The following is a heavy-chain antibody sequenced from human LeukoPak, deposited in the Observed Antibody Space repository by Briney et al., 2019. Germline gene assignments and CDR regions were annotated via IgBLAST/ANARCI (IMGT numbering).Heavy chain of an antibody. D-gene: IGHD2-21*01. CDR2: IKQDGSEK. Sequence: GGSLRLSCAASGFTFSSYWMSWVRQAPGKGLEWVANIKQDGSEKYYVDSVKGRFTISRDNAKNSLYLQMNSLRAEDTAVYYCARWGQICYSSFCIGYYYYYYMNVWGKGTTVTVSS. V-gene: IGHV3-7*01. CDR3: ARWGQICYSSFCIGYYYYYYMNV. J-gene: IGHJ6*03. CDR1: GFTFSSYW.